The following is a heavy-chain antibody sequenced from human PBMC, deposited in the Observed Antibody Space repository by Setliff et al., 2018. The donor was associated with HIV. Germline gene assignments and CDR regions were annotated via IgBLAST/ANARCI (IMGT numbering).Heavy chain of an antibody. D-gene: IGHD6-19*01. CDR1: GGSISRGSYS. CDR3: SRLRQWLAFFDS. J-gene: IGHJ4*02. V-gene: IGHV4-39*01. CDR2: ISYTGIT. Sequence: SETLSLTCTVSGGSISRGSYSWGWIRQPPGKGLEWIGSISYTGITNYNPSLKSRVTISVDTSQNQFSLKLTSVTAADTAVYYCSRLRQWLAFFDSWGQGTLVTVSS.